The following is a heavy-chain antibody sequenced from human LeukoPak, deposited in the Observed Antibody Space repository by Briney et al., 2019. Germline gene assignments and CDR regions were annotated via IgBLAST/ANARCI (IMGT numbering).Heavy chain of an antibody. CDR1: GFTFDDYA. V-gene: IGHV3-9*01. J-gene: IGHJ6*02. CDR3: AKDLDYYYGMDV. Sequence: GGSLRLSCAASGFTFDDYAMHWVRQAPGKGLEWVSGISWNSGSIGYADSVKGRFTISRDNAKNSLYLQMNSLRAEDTALYYCAKDLDYYYGMDVWGQGTTVTVSS. CDR2: ISWNSGSI.